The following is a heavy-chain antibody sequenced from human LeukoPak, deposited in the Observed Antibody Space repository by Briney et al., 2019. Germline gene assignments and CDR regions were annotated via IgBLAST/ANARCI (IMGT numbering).Heavy chain of an antibody. D-gene: IGHD3-10*01. J-gene: IGHJ5*02. CDR2: IFYSGST. CDR1: GGSISSSSFY. V-gene: IGHV4-39*01. Sequence: SETLSLTCTVSGGSISSSSFYWGWIRQPPGKGLEWIGTIFYSGSTYYNPSLRSRVTMSVDTSKNQFSLRLSSVTAADTAVYYCARQGYVSASGFRNNWFDPWGQGSLVTVSS. CDR3: ARQGYVSASGFRNNWFDP.